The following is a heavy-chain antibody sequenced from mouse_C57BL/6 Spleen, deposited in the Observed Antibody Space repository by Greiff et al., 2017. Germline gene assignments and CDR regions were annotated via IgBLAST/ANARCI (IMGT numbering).Heavy chain of an antibody. D-gene: IGHD3-2*02. Sequence: VQLQQSGAELARPGASVKMSCKASGYTFTSYTMHWVKQRPGQGLEWIGYINPSSGYTKYNQKFKDKATLTADKSSSTAYMQLSSLTSEDSAVYYCSRSGDSSGYWFAYWGQGTLVTVSA. V-gene: IGHV1-4*01. CDR2: INPSSGYT. J-gene: IGHJ3*01. CDR3: SRSGDSSGYWFAY. CDR1: GYTFTSYT.